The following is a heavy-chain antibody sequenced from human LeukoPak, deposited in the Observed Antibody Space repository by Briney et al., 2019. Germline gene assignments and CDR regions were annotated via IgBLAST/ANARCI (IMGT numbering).Heavy chain of an antibody. CDR2: IYHSGST. V-gene: IGHV4-30-2*01. D-gene: IGHD6-13*01. J-gene: IGHJ3*02. CDR1: GGSISSGGYS. Sequence: SETLSLTCAVSGGSISSGGYSWSWIRQPPGKGLEWIGYIYHSGSTYYNPSLKSRVTISVDRSKNQFSLKLSSVTAADTAVYYCARYSSSWSDGNAFDIWGQGTMVTVSS. CDR3: ARYSSSWSDGNAFDI.